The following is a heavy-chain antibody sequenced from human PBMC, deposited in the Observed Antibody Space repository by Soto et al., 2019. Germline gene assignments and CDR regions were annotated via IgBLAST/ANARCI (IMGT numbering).Heavy chain of an antibody. CDR1: GYSFTNYW. CDR2: IEPGDSYT. V-gene: IGHV5-10-1*01. J-gene: IGHJ6*02. CDR3: ASQSLFSTSPLNSYDGLGV. Sequence: GESLKISCKGSGYSFTNYWINWVRQMPGKGLEWMGRIEPGDSYTNYNPSFEGHVTISADKSSSTAYLQWSSLRASDTAMYYCASQSLFSTSPLNSYDGLGVWGRGTTVTVSS. D-gene: IGHD6-6*01.